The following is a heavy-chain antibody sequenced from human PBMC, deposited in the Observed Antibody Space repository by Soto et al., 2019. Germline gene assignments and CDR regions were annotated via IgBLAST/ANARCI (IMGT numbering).Heavy chain of an antibody. CDR3: ARAPPRGIAAPGTWGSGMDV. V-gene: IGHV3-23*01. D-gene: IGHD6-13*01. CDR1: GFPFSSYV. Sequence: GGSLRLSCAASGFPFSSYVMSWVRQAPGKGLEWVSGISGGGSNTFYADSVKGRFTISRDNSKNTLLLQMNSLGAEDTAVYYCARAPPRGIAAPGTWGSGMDVWGQGTTVTVSS. J-gene: IGHJ6*02. CDR2: ISGGGSNT.